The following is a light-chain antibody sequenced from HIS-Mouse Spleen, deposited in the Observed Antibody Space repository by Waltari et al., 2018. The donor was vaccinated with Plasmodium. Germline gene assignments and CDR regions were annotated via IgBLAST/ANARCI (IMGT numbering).Light chain of an antibody. Sequence: SYELTQPPSVSVSPGQPARITCPGDALPTKYAYWYQQKSGQAPVLVIYEDSKRPPGIPERFSGSSSGTMATLTISGAQVEDEADYYCYSTDSSGNHRVFGGGTKLTVL. J-gene: IGLJ3*02. V-gene: IGLV3-10*01. CDR3: YSTDSSGNHRV. CDR1: ALPTKY. CDR2: EDS.